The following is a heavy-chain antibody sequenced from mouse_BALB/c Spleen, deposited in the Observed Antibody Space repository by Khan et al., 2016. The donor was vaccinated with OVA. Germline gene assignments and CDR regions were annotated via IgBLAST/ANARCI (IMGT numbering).Heavy chain of an antibody. CDR3: APNWFWFAY. CDR2: ILPGTGTS. CDR1: GYTFSTYW. Sequence: QVQLQQSGAELMKPGASVKISCKATGYTFSTYWIEWVKQRPGRGLEWIGDILPGTGTSNYNEKFKGKATFTADTSSNTVYMQHTSLTSVVSALYYCAPNWFWFAYGGQGTLVTVSA. D-gene: IGHD4-1*01. J-gene: IGHJ3*01. V-gene: IGHV1-9*01.